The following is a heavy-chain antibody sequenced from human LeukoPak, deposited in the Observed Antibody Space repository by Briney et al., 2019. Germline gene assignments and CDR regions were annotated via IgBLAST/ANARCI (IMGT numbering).Heavy chain of an antibody. V-gene: IGHV1-8*03. J-gene: IGHJ4*02. CDR2: MNPNSGNT. Sequence: GASVKVSCKASGYTFTSYDINWVRQATGQGLEWMGWMNPNSGNTGYAQKFQGRVTITRNTSISTAYMELSSLRSEDTAVYYCARGFGPSGAVYGDYWGQGSLVTASS. D-gene: IGHD5/OR15-5a*01. CDR3: ARGFGPSGAVYGDY. CDR1: GYTFTSYD.